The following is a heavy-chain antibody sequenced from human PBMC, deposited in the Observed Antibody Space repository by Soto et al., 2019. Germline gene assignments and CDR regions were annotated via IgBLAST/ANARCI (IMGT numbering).Heavy chain of an antibody. CDR1: GFTFSSYG. CDR2: IWYDGSKK. CDR3: ASSESARFGEASYYYYYGMDV. Sequence: QVQLVESGGGVVQPGRSLRLSCAASGFTFSSYGMNWVRQAPGKGLEWVAVIWYDGSKKHYADSVKGRFTISRDNSTKDLYLQMYCLRAEDAAVYYCASSESARFGEASYYYYYGMDVWGQGTTATVSS. D-gene: IGHD3-10*01. V-gene: IGHV3-33*01. J-gene: IGHJ6*02.